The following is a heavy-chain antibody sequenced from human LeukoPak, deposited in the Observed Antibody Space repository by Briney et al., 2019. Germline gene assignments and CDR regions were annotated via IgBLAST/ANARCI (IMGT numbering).Heavy chain of an antibody. CDR2: IYYSGST. CDR3: ARDKSLWSGFLS. CDR1: SYSITTNHY. Sequence: ASETLSLTCAVSSYSITTNHYWGWIRQPPGKGLEWIGNIYYSGSTNYNPSLKSRVTISVDTSKNQFSLKLSSVTAADTAVYYCARDKSLWSGFLSWGQGTLVTVSS. J-gene: IGHJ5*02. D-gene: IGHD3-3*01. V-gene: IGHV4-38-2*02.